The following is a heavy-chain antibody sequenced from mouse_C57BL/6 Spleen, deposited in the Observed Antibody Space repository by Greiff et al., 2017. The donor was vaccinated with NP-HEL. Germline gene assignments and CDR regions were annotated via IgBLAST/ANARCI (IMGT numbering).Heavy chain of an antibody. CDR2: INPNNGGT. CDR1: GYTFTDYY. V-gene: IGHV1-26*01. J-gene: IGHJ3*01. D-gene: IGHD2-10*02. Sequence: EVQLQQSGPELVKPGASVKISCKASGYTFTDYYMNWVKQSHGKSLEWIGDINPNNGGTSYNQKFKGKATLTVDKSSSTAYMELRSLTSEDSAVYYCAREGYGNYQAWFAYWGQGTLVTVSA. CDR3: AREGYGNYQAWFAY.